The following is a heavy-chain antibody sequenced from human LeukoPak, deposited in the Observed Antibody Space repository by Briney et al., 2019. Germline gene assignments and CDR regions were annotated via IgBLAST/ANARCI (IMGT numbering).Heavy chain of an antibody. CDR1: GYTFSGYY. CDR3: ARVDNTGYYRGRGPIDY. J-gene: IGHJ4*02. D-gene: IGHD3-22*01. V-gene: IGHV1-2*02. CDR2: INPNSGGT. Sequence: GASVKVSCKASGYTFSGYYIHWVRQAPGQGLEWMGWINPNSGGTNYAQRFQGRVTMTRDTSISTAYMDLSRLRPDDTAVYYCARVDNTGYYRGRGPIDYWGQGTLVTVSS.